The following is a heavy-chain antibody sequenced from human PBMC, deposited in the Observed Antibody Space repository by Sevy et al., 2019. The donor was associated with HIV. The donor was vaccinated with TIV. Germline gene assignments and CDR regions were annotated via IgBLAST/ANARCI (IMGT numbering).Heavy chain of an antibody. CDR3: AKGWRGTLPAYYYYGVDV. V-gene: IGHV5-51*01. J-gene: IGHJ6*02. CDR2: IYPGDSDT. CDR1: GYSFTSYW. Sequence: GESLKISCKCSGYSFTSYWIVWVRQMPGRGLEWMGIIYPGDSDTIYSPSFKGQVTISVDKSSSTAYLQWSRRKASDTAIYYCAKGWRGTLPAYYYYGVDVWGQGTTVTVSS. D-gene: IGHD2-15*01.